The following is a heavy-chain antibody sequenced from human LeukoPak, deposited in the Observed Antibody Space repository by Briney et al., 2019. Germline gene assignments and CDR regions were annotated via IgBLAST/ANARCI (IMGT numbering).Heavy chain of an antibody. CDR3: ARARSLPSDAFDI. J-gene: IGHJ3*02. V-gene: IGHV1-2*02. Sequence: ASVRVSCKASGYTFTGYYMHWVRQAPGQGLEWMGWINPNSGGTNYAQKFQGRVTMTRDTSISTAYMELSRLRSDDTAVYYCARARSLPSDAFDIWGQGTMVTVSS. CDR1: GYTFTGYY. CDR2: INPNSGGT.